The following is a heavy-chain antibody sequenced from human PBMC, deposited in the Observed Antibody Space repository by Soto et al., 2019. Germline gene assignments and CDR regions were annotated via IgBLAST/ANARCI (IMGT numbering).Heavy chain of an antibody. CDR2: ISSSSSYI. J-gene: IGHJ6*02. CDR3: ARDGTRYCSSTSCYYYYGMDV. D-gene: IGHD2-2*01. V-gene: IGHV3-21*01. CDR1: GFTFSSYS. Sequence: EVQLVESGGGLVKPGGSLRLSYAASGFTFSSYSMNWVRQAPGKGLEWVSSISSSSSYIYYADSVKGRFTISRDNAKNSLYLQMNSLRAEDTAVYYCARDGTRYCSSTSCYYYYGMDVWGQGTTVTVSS.